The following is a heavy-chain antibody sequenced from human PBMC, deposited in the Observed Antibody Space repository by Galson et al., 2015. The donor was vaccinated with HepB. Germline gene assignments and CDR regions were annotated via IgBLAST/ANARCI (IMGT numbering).Heavy chain of an antibody. Sequence: SLRLSCAASGFTFSSYAMSWVRQAPGKGLEWVSAISGSGGSTYYADSVKGRFTISRDNSKNTLYLQMNSLRAEDTAVYYCARDASIDYYDSSGPFDYWGQGTLVTVSS. CDR1: GFTFSSYA. D-gene: IGHD3-22*01. J-gene: IGHJ4*02. V-gene: IGHV3-23*01. CDR2: ISGSGGST. CDR3: ARDASIDYYDSSGPFDY.